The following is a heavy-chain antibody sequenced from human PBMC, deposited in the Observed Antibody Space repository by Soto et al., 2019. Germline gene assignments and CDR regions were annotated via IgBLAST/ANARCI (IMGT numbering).Heavy chain of an antibody. J-gene: IGHJ4*02. Sequence: GGSLRLSCAASGFTFSSYAMSWVRQAPGKGLEWVSAISGSGGSTYYADSVKGRFTISRDNSKNTLYLQRNSLRAEDTAVYYCATNHDDISGRTPLPFDSWGQGTLVTVSS. V-gene: IGHV3-23*01. D-gene: IGHD3-22*01. CDR2: ISGSGGST. CDR3: ATNHDDISGRTPLPFDS. CDR1: GFTFSSYA.